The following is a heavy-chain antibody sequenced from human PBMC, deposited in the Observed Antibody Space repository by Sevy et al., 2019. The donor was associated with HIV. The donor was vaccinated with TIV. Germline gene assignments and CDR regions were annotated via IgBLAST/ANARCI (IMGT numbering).Heavy chain of an antibody. Sequence: GGSLRLSCVVSGFTFSSFDMHWVRQAPGKGLEWVVFISNDGRNKYYEDSVKGRVTISRDNSKNTLYLQMNSLRAEDTAAYYCAKDRLGRYERLFHYWGQGTLVTVSS. J-gene: IGHJ4*02. CDR2: ISNDGRNK. CDR1: GFTFSSFD. CDR3: AKDRLGRYERLFHY. V-gene: IGHV3-30*18. D-gene: IGHD6-19*01.